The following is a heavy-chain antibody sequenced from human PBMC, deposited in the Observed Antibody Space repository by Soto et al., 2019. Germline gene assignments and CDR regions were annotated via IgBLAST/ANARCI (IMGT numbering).Heavy chain of an antibody. CDR1: GYTFTTSG. CDR2: ISTYNGDT. J-gene: IGHJ6*02. V-gene: IGHV1-18*01. D-gene: IGHD1-26*01. CDR3: ARQGSWPYYYYGLDV. Sequence: QVQLVQSGPEVKKPGASVKVSCEASGYTFTTSGISWVRQAPGQGLEWMGWISTYNGDTNSAQKFQGRVTMTADTSTGTADMELMSLKSDDTAVYYCARQGSWPYYYYGLDVWGQGTTVTVSS.